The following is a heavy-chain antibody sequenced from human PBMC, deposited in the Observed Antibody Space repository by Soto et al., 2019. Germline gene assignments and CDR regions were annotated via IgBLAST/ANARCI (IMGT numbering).Heavy chain of an antibody. CDR3: SRGHYWFDP. CDR1: GYTFTNYD. V-gene: IGHV1-8*01. CDR2: INPNSGNT. J-gene: IGHJ5*02. Sequence: GASVKVSCKASGYTFTNYDITWVRQATGQGLEWMGWINPNSGNTAYAQNFQGRVTMTRDASISTAYMELSSLRSEDTAVYYCSRGHYWFDPWGQGTLVTVSS.